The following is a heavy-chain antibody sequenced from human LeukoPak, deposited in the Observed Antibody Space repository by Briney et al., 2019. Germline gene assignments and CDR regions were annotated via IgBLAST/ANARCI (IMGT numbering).Heavy chain of an antibody. CDR3: AREDYDYVWGSYRYPNWFDP. Sequence: SETLSLTCGVYGGAFSGYYWWWWLQPPGKGGVWCGGINYSGGTNYNPSLKSRVTITVDTSKNQFSMKLSSVTAADTAVYYCAREDYDYVWGSYRYPNWFDPWGQGTLVTVSS. CDR2: INYSGGT. V-gene: IGHV4-34*01. J-gene: IGHJ5*02. CDR1: GGAFSGYY. D-gene: IGHD3-16*02.